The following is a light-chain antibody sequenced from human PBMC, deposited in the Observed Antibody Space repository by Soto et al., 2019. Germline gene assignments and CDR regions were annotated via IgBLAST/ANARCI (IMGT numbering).Light chain of an antibody. CDR1: QSIGRS. Sequence: EIVMTQSPVTMSVSTGEEATLSCRASQSIGRSLAWYQETSGQAPRLLIYGASARATGIPARFIGTGSGTDFTLIISSLQSEDFAVYYCQQYYDWPLTFGGGTKV. CDR2: GAS. CDR3: QQYYDWPLT. J-gene: IGKJ4*01. V-gene: IGKV3-15*01.